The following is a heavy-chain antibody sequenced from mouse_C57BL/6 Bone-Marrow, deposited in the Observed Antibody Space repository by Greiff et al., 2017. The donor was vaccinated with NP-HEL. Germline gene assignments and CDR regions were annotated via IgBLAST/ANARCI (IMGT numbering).Heavy chain of an antibody. Sequence: VQLQQSGPELVKPGASVKISCKASGYTFNDYYMNWVKQSHGKSLEWIGDINPNNGGTSYNQKFKGKATLTVDKSSSTAYMELRSLTSEDSAVYYCARGDYYGSSVWFAYWGQGTLVTVSA. CDR3: ARGDYYGSSVWFAY. J-gene: IGHJ3*01. CDR1: GYTFNDYY. CDR2: INPNNGGT. V-gene: IGHV1-26*01. D-gene: IGHD1-1*01.